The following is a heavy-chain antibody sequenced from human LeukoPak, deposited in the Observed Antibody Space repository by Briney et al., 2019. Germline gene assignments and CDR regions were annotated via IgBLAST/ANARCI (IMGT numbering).Heavy chain of an antibody. CDR3: ARGNYYGSGSYYPFDY. CDR2: LRYDGSNK. V-gene: IGHV3-30*02. D-gene: IGHD3-10*01. CDR1: GFTFISYG. Sequence: GGPRKPPGAPLGFTFISYGMHWVRRAPGKGRGGVPFLRYDGSNKYYADSVKGRFTISRDNSKNTLYLQMNSLRAEDTAVYYCARGNYYGSGSYYPFDYWGQGTLVTVSS. J-gene: IGHJ4*02.